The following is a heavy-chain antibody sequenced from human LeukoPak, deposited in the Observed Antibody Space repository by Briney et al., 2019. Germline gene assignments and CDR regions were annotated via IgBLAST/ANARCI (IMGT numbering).Heavy chain of an antibody. Sequence: PGGSLRLSCAASGFTSSSYGMHWVRQAPGKGLEWVAVIWYDGSNKYYADSVKGRFTISRDNSKNTLYLQMNSLRAEDTAVYYCARDGYGDYGIDDAFDIWGQGTMVTVSS. D-gene: IGHD4-17*01. CDR1: GFTSSSYG. J-gene: IGHJ3*02. CDR3: ARDGYGDYGIDDAFDI. CDR2: IWYDGSNK. V-gene: IGHV3-33*01.